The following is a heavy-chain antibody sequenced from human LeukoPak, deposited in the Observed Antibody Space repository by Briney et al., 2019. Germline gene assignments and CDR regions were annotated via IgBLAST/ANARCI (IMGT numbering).Heavy chain of an antibody. D-gene: IGHD3-22*01. CDR1: GFTFSSYA. J-gene: IGHJ3*02. CDR2: ISGSGGST. Sequence: GGSLRLSCAASGFTFSSYAMSWVRQAPGKGLEWVSAISGSGGSTYYADSVKGRFTISRDNSKNTLYLQMNSLRAEDTAVYYCAKVKSPRYYYDSSGYYAFDIWGQGTMVTVSS. CDR3: AKVKSPRYYYDSSGYYAFDI. V-gene: IGHV3-23*01.